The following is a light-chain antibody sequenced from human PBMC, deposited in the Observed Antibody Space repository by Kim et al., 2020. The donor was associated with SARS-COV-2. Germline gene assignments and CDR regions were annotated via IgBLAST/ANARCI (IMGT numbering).Light chain of an antibody. CDR2: DVS. CDR1: SSDVGGYNY. Sequence: QSAPTQPASVSGSPGQSITISCTGTSSDVGGYNYVSWYQQHPGKAPKLMIYDVSNRPSGVSNRFSGSKSGNTASLTISGLQAEDEADYYCSSYTSSSIPWVFGGGTQLTVL. J-gene: IGLJ3*02. V-gene: IGLV2-14*03. CDR3: SSYTSSSIPWV.